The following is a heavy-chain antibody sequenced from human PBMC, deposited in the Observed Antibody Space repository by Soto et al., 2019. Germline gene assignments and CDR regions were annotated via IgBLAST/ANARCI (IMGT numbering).Heavy chain of an antibody. D-gene: IGHD6-6*01. Sequence: PSETLSLTCNVSGGSISSSNFYWGWIRQPPGKGLEWIATIYYTGSIYYNPSLKSRLTISVDTSKNQFSLKLNSVTAADTAVYYCARGELSSSSDYFDYWGQGTLVTVSS. CDR2: IYYTGSI. CDR1: GGSISSSNFY. V-gene: IGHV4-39*07. CDR3: ARGELSSSSDYFDY. J-gene: IGHJ4*02.